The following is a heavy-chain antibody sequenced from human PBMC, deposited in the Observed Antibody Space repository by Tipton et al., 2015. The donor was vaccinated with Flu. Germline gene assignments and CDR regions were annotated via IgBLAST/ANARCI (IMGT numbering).Heavy chain of an antibody. CDR1: GGSFSGYY. V-gene: IGHV4-34*01. CDR2: INHSGST. J-gene: IGHJ4*02. CDR3: SRMDSGFVPVCSGGSCPN. D-gene: IGHD2-15*01. Sequence: TLSLTCAVYGGSFSGYYCSWIRQPPGEGLECVGEINHSGSTNYNPSLKSRVTISVDTSKNRFSLKLSSVTAADTAVNYCSRMDSGFVPVCSGGSCPNWGQGTLVTVSS.